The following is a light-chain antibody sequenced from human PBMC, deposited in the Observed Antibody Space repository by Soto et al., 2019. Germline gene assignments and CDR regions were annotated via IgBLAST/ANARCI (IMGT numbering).Light chain of an antibody. J-gene: IGKJ1*01. CDR2: GAS. CDR3: QQYNNWPRT. Sequence: EIVMTQSPATLYVSPGDRATRSCRASQSVSSDLAWYHQKPGQAPRLLIYGASTRATDIPARFSGSGSGTEFTLTINSLQSEDFAVYYCQQYNNWPRTFGQGTKVDI. V-gene: IGKV3-15*01. CDR1: QSVSSD.